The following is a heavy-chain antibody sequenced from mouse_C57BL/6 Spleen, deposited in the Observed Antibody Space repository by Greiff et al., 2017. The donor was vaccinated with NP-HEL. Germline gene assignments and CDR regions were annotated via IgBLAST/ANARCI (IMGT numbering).Heavy chain of an antibody. Sequence: EVKVVESGGGLVKPGGSLKLSCAASGFTFSSYTMSWVRQTPEKRLEWVATISGGGGNTYYPDSVKGRFTISRDNAKNTLYLQMSSLRSEDTALYYCASPIYYDYDVWFAYWGQGTLVTVSA. J-gene: IGHJ3*01. D-gene: IGHD2-4*01. V-gene: IGHV5-9*01. CDR1: GFTFSSYT. CDR3: ASPIYYDYDVWFAY. CDR2: ISGGGGNT.